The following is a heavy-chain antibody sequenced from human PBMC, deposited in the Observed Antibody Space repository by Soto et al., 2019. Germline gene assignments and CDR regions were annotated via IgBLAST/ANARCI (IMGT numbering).Heavy chain of an antibody. CDR2: IIHRGSA. CDR1: GGSFSGYY. V-gene: IGHV4-34*01. J-gene: IGHJ6*02. CDR3: ARGRCNSTSCYRTSAAYYYYGVNV. Sequence: PSETLSLTCAVYGGSFSGYYWSWIRQPPGKGGEGIGGIIHRGSANYNPSLKSRDTKSLNTSKNQFSLKLGSVTAADTAVYYCARGRCNSTSCYRTSAAYYYYGVNVWGQGTTVTV. D-gene: IGHD2-2*02.